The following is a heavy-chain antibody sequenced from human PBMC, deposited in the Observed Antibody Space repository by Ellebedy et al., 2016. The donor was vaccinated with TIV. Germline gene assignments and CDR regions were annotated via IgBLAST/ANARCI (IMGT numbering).Heavy chain of an antibody. CDR3: ARPDSSGYSDAFDI. CDR1: GYTFTGYY. Sequence: ASVKVSCKASGYTFTGYYMHWVRQAPGQGLEWMGWINPNSGGTNYAQKLQGRVTMTTDTSTSTAYMELRSLRSEDTAVYYCARPDSSGYSDAFDIWGQGTMVTVSS. J-gene: IGHJ3*02. CDR2: INPNSGGT. V-gene: IGHV1-2*02. D-gene: IGHD3-22*01.